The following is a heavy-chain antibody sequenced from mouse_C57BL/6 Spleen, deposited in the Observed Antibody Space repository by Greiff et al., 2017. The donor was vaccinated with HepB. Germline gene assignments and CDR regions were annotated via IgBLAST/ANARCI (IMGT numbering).Heavy chain of an antibody. J-gene: IGHJ1*03. V-gene: IGHV1-18*01. CDR3: ASEEDYYGSLWYFDV. Sequence: EVQLQQSGPELVKPGASVKIPCKASGYTFTDYNMDWVKQSHGKSLEWIGDINPNNGGTIYNQKFKGKATLTVDKSSSTAYMELRSLTSEDTAVYYCASEEDYYGSLWYFDVWGTGTTVTVSS. CDR2: INPNNGGT. D-gene: IGHD1-1*01. CDR1: GYTFTDYN.